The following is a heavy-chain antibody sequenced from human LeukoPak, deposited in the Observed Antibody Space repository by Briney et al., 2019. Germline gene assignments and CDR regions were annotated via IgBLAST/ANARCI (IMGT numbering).Heavy chain of an antibody. CDR2: ISYDGSNK. Sequence: AGGSLRLSCAASGFTFSSYAMHWVRQAPGKGLEWVAVISYDGSNKYYADSVKGRFTISRDNSKNTLYLQMNSLRAEDTAVYYCASLGYSYGSSDYWGQGTLVAVSS. V-gene: IGHV3-30-3*01. D-gene: IGHD5-18*01. J-gene: IGHJ4*02. CDR3: ASLGYSYGSSDY. CDR1: GFTFSSYA.